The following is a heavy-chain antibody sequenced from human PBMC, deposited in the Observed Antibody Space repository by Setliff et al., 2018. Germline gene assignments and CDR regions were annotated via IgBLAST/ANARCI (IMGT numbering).Heavy chain of an antibody. CDR3: ARNPGVLQYSFDL. V-gene: IGHV4-39*07. CDR2: INYYGGIFDDGTTYST. D-gene: IGHD2-8*01. J-gene: IGHJ2*01. CDR1: GGSISNITFY. Sequence: KPPETLSLTCTVPGGSISNITFYWGWIRQPPGKGLEWIGSINYYGGIFDDGTTYSTYYNPRLKSRATISIDTSKSQFSLKLSPMTAADTALYYCARNPGVLQYSFDLWGRGTLVTVSS.